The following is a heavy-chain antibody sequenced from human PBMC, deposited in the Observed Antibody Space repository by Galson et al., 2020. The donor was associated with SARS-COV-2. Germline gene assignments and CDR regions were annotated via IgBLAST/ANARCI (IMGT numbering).Heavy chain of an antibody. CDR3: LRADFLSGSGP. CDR1: GYTFTSYD. D-gene: IGHD3-3*01. J-gene: IGHJ5*02. V-gene: IGHV1-8*01. CDR2: VSPDSGET. Sequence: ASVKVSCKASGYTFTSYDINWVRQATGQGLEWMGWVSPDSGETGYAQKFRGRVTMTRSTSMRTAYMELNSLSSEDTGVYFCLRADFLSGSGPWGQGTLVTVSS.